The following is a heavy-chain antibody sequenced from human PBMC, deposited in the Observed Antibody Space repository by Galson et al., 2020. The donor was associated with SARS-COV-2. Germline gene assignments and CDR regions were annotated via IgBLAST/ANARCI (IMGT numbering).Heavy chain of an antibody. J-gene: IGHJ4*02. V-gene: IGHV3-9*01. CDR2: ISWNSGGI. D-gene: IGHD6-13*01. Sequence: TGGSLRLSCAASGFTFDDYAMHWVRQAPGKGLEWVSGISWNSGGIGYADSVKGRFTISRDNAKNSLYLQMNSLRAEDTAFYYCAKDRGYSSTWTFDYWGQGTLVTVSS. CDR3: AKDRGYSSTWTFDY. CDR1: GFTFDDYA.